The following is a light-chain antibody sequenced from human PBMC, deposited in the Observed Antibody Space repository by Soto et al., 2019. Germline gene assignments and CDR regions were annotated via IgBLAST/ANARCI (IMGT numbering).Light chain of an antibody. CDR3: QQLNSYPHA. CDR2: AAS. J-gene: IGKJ4*01. Sequence: DIQLTQSPSFLSASVGDRVTITCRASQVISTSLAWYQQKPGKAPKLLIYAASTLQSGVPSRFSGSGSGTEFTRTISSLQPEDFATYYCQQLNSYPHAFGGGTKVEIK. CDR1: QVISTS. V-gene: IGKV1-9*01.